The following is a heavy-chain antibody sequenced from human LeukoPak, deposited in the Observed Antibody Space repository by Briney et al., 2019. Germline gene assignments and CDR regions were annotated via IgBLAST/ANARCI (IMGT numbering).Heavy chain of an antibody. J-gene: IGHJ5*02. CDR1: GFTFSSNG. V-gene: IGHV3-30*03. Sequence: PGGSLRLSCAASGFTFSSNGMHWVRQAPGKGLEWVAVISYDGSNKYYADSVKGRFTISRDNSWNTLFLQMNSLRAEDTAVYYCTVFGDSNHWGQGTLVTVSS. CDR2: ISYDGSNK. CDR3: TVFGDSNH. D-gene: IGHD4-17*01.